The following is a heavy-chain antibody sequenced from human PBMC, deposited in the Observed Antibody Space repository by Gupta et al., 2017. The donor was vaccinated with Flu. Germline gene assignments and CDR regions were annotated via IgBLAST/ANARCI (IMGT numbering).Heavy chain of an antibody. CDR3: ARGGRWLGFDC. J-gene: IGHJ4*02. Sequence: NWVRQATGQGLEWMGWMNPDSGNTGYEQHFQGRVTMTRDASISTAYLEVSGLGSDDTAVYYCARGGRWLGFDCWGQGPLVSVSS. V-gene: IGHV1-8*01. CDR2: MNPDSGNT. D-gene: IGHD3-3*01.